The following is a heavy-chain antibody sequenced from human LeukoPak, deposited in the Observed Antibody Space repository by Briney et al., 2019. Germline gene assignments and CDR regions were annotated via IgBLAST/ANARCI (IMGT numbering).Heavy chain of an antibody. V-gene: IGHV3-23*01. CDR2: ISSNGGTT. CDR1: GFTFSNYA. D-gene: IGHD3-9*01. Sequence: GGSLRLSCAASGFTFSNYAMCWVRQAPGKGLEWVSTISSNGGTTYYADSVKGRFTISRDNSKNTVYLQMNSLRDEDTAIYYCAKGGLVTDYWGQGTLVTVSS. J-gene: IGHJ4*02. CDR3: AKGGLVTDY.